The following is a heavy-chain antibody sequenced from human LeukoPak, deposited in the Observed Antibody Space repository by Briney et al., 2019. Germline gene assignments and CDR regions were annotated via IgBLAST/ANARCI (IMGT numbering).Heavy chain of an antibody. CDR1: GFTVSRNY. CDR3: AKPTYRYQLPSYFDY. CDR2: IYSGGST. Sequence: GGSLRLSCAASGFTVSRNYMSWVRQAPGKGLEWVSVIYSGGSTYYADSVKGRFTISRDNSKNTLYLQMNSLRAEDTAVYYCAKPTYRYQLPSYFDYWGQGTLVTVSS. J-gene: IGHJ4*02. V-gene: IGHV3-66*04. D-gene: IGHD2-2*01.